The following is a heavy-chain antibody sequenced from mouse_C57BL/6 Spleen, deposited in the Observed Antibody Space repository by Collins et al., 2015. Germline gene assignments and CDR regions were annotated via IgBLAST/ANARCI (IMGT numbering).Heavy chain of an antibody. CDR2: IYPGSGSS. CDR3: AMIHYYALDY. CDR1: GYTFTSYW. J-gene: IGHJ4*01. V-gene: IGHV1-55*01. D-gene: IGHD2-4*01. Sequence: QVQLQQPGAEVVKPGTSVKMSCKASGYTFTSYWITWVKQRPGQGLEWIGDIYPGSGSSTYNAKFKTKATLTVDTSSTTAYMQLSSLTSEDSAVYYCAMIHYYALDYWGSRNLSHRLL.